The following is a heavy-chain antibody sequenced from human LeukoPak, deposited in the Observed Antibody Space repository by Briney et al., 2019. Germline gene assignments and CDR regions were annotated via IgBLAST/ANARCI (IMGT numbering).Heavy chain of an antibody. J-gene: IGHJ3*02. CDR3: AKDTTIFGVANDAFDI. CDR1: GFTFGDYA. V-gene: IGHV3-43D*03. Sequence: PGGSLRLSCAASGFTFGDYAMHWVRQAPGKGLEWVSLISWDGGSTYYADSVKGRFTISRGNSKNSLYLQMNSLRAEDTALYYCAKDTTIFGVANDAFDIWGQGTMVTVSS. CDR2: ISWDGGST. D-gene: IGHD3-3*01.